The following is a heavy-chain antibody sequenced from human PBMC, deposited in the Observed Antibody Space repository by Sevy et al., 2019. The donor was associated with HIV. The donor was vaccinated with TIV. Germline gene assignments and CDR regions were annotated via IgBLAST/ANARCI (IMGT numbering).Heavy chain of an antibody. Sequence: ASVKVSCETSGYRFTDYYIHWVRQAPGQGLEWMGWINPNSDVTTSAKKFQDRVIMTKDTSISTFYMELRGLTFDDSAVYYCARDQEFCCTTTFYSGLDHWGHGSLVTVSS. V-gene: IGHV1-2*02. CDR2: INPNSDVT. J-gene: IGHJ4*01. D-gene: IGHD1-26*01. CDR1: GYRFTDYY. CDR3: ARDQEFCCTTTFYSGLDH.